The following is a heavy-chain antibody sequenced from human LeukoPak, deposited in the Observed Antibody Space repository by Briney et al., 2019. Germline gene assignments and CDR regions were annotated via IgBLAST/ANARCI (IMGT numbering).Heavy chain of an antibody. V-gene: IGHV4-59*08. CDR1: GASISSYY. CDR3: ARHPELYFFNY. CDR2: ISYSGST. D-gene: IGHD3-10*01. Sequence: SETLSLTCTVSGASISSYYWSWIRQPPGKGLEWIGYISYSGSTNYNPSLKSRVTISADTSKNQVSLTLSSVTAADTAVYYCARHPELYFFNYWGQGTLVTVSS. J-gene: IGHJ4*02.